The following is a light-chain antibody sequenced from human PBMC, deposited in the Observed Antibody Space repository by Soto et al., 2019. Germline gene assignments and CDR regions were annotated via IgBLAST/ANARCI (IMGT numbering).Light chain of an antibody. Sequence: EIVLTQSPATLSLSPGESATLSCRASQSVSSSLAWYQQKPGQAPRLLISETSNTATGIPARFSGSGSGTDFTLTISRLEPEDFAVYYCQQYGISPRTFGQGTKV. V-gene: IGKV3-11*01. J-gene: IGKJ1*01. CDR2: ETS. CDR1: QSVSSS. CDR3: QQYGISPRT.